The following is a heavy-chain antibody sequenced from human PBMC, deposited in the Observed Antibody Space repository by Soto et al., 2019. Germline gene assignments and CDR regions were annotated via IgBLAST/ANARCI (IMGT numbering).Heavy chain of an antibody. CDR3: ARDRFRTASSCYFT. CDR1: GFSFRSYA. J-gene: IGHJ5*02. CDR2: ISGDAATT. V-gene: IGHV3-23*01. D-gene: IGHD2-2*01. Sequence: EVLLLESGGGLVHPEGSLRLSCAGSGFSFRSYAIAWVRQAPGKGLEWVSAISGDAATTSYAESVKGRFAISRDNSKSTLYLQMSSLRVEDTAVYYCARDRFRTASSCYFTWGQGTLVTVSS.